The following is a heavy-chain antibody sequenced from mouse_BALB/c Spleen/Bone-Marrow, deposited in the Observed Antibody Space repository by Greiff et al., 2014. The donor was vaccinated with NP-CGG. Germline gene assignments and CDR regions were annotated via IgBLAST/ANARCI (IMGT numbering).Heavy chain of an antibody. Sequence: VQLKESGAELVKPGASVKLSCTASGFNIKDTYMHWVKQRPEQGLEWIGRVDPANGNTKYDPKFQGKATITADTFSNTAYLQLSSLTSEDTAVYYCARYRLGTYFDYWGQGTTLTVSS. J-gene: IGHJ2*01. V-gene: IGHV14-3*02. CDR1: GFNIKDTY. D-gene: IGHD2-14*01. CDR2: VDPANGNT. CDR3: ARYRLGTYFDY.